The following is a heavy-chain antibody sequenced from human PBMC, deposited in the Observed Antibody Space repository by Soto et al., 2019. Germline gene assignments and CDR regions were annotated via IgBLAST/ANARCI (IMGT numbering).Heavy chain of an antibody. CDR3: ARADYYGSGSRITFDY. D-gene: IGHD3-10*01. V-gene: IGHV4-59*01. CDR1: GGSISSYY. CDR2: IYYSGST. Sequence: PWETLSLTCTVSGGSISSYYWSWIRKPPGKGLEWIGYIYYSGSTNYNPSLKSRVTISVDTSKNQFSLKLSSVTAADTAVYYCARADYYGSGSRITFDYWGQGTLVTVSS. J-gene: IGHJ4*02.